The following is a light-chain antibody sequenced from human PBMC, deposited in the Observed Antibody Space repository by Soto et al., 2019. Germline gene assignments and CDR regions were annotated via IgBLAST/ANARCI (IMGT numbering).Light chain of an antibody. CDR1: QGISSY. V-gene: IGKV1-8*01. J-gene: IGKJ1*01. CDR3: QQYNSCPWT. Sequence: AIRMTQSPSSFSASTGDRVSITCRASQGISSYLAWYQQKPGKAPKLLIYAASTLQSGVPSRFSGSGSGTEFTLTISSLQPDDFATYYCQQYNSCPWTFGQGTKVDIK. CDR2: AAS.